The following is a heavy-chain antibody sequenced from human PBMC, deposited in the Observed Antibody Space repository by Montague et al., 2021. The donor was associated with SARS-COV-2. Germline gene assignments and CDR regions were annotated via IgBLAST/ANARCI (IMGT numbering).Heavy chain of an antibody. V-gene: IGHV4-39*01. J-gene: IGHJ4*02. CDR2: IYNGRAT. CDR3: ATRTRYPKNDFGF. CDR1: GDSIRNSDYY. Sequence: SETLSLTCTVSGDSIRNSDYYWGWVRQPPGKGLDWIGNIYNGRATFYNPSLKSRVTIFVDTSKNQFSLKLSSVTAADTAVYYCATRTRYPKNDFGFWGQGTLVTVSS. D-gene: IGHD2-15*01.